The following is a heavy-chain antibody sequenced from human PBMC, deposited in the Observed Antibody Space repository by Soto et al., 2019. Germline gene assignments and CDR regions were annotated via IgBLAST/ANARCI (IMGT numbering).Heavy chain of an antibody. V-gene: IGHV1-3*01. J-gene: IGHJ4*02. CDR1: GYTFTSYA. D-gene: IGHD3-3*01. Sequence: ASVKVSCKASGYTFTSYAMHWVRQAPGQRLEWMGWINAGNGNTKYSQKFQGRVTITRDTSASTAYMELSSLRSEDTAVYYCALLYFESGYYNFDYWGQGTLVTVSS. CDR3: ALLYFESGYYNFDY. CDR2: INAGNGNT.